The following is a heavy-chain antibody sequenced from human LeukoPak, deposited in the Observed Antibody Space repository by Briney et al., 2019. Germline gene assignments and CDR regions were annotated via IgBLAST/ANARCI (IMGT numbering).Heavy chain of an antibody. CDR1: GGSISSYY. V-gene: IGHV4-59*08. CDR2: IYYSGST. CDR3: AGGSGRDWFDR. Sequence: SETLSLTCTVSGGSISSYYWSWIRQPPGKGLEWIGYIYYSGSTTYNPSLKSRVTISVDRSKNQFSLKLSSGTGAGTAVYYCAGGSGRDWFDRWGEGTLVTVSS. J-gene: IGHJ5*02. D-gene: IGHD6-19*01.